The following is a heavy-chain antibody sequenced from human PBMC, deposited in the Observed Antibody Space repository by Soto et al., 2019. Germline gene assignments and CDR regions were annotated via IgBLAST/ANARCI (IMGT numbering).Heavy chain of an antibody. J-gene: IGHJ4*02. Sequence: QVQLVESGGGVVQPGRSLRLSCAASGFTFSSYAIHWVRQAPGKGLEWVAVISYDGSNKYYADSVKGRFTISRDNSKNTLYLQMNSLRAEDTAVYYCARDHYDSSGSDPHWGQGTLVTVSS. CDR1: GFTFSSYA. V-gene: IGHV3-30-3*01. CDR3: ARDHYDSSGSDPH. CDR2: ISYDGSNK. D-gene: IGHD3-22*01.